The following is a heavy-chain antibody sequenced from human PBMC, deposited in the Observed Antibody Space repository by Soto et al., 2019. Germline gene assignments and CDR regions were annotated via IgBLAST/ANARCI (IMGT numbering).Heavy chain of an antibody. Sequence: QITLKESGPTLVKPTQTLTLTCTFSGFSLSADGVGVGWIRQPPGKALEWLALIYWDDDQRYSPSLKTRLTITKXTXKXXVVLTMTNMDPVATATYYCAHAYGGTSWPNDAFDVWGQGTVVTVSS. J-gene: IGHJ3*01. D-gene: IGHD2-2*01. V-gene: IGHV2-5*02. CDR1: GFSLSADGVG. CDR2: IYWDDDQ. CDR3: AHAYGGTSWPNDAFDV.